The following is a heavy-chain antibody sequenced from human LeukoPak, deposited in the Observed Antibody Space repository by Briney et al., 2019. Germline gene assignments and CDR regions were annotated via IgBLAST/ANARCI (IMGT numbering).Heavy chain of an antibody. CDR2: IWYDGSNK. CDR3: ARGGWFGEFRGAFDI. D-gene: IGHD3-10*01. V-gene: IGHV3-33*01. Sequence: GGSLRLSCAASGFTFSTYGMHWVRQAPGKGLEWVAVIWYDGSNKYYVDSVKGRFTISRDNSKNTLYLRMNSLRAEDTAVYYCARGGWFGEFRGAFDIWGQGTMVTVSS. J-gene: IGHJ3*02. CDR1: GFTFSTYG.